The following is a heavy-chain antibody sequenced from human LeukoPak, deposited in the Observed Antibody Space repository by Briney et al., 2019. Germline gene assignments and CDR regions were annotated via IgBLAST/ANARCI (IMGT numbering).Heavy chain of an antibody. CDR3: ARGNYDSTGYYYMGDTLDI. Sequence: SETLSLTCTVSGGSITNYYWNWIRQPAGKGLEWIGHIYISGSTNYNPSLKSRVPMSVDTSKNQFSLKVNSVTAADTAVYYCARGNYDSTGYYYMGDTLDIWGQGTMVTVSS. CDR1: GGSITNYY. J-gene: IGHJ3*02. CDR2: IYISGST. D-gene: IGHD3-22*01. V-gene: IGHV4-4*07.